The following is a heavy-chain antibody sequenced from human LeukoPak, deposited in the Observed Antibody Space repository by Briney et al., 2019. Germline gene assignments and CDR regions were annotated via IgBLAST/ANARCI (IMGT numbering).Heavy chain of an antibody. V-gene: IGHV4-59*01. Sequence: PSETLSLTCTVSGGSISSYYWSWIRQPPGKGLEWIGYIYYSGSTNYNPSLKSRVTISVDTSKNQFSLKLSSVTAADTAVYYCAAAYDILTGYYYYWGQGTLVTVSS. D-gene: IGHD3-9*01. CDR1: GGSISSYY. CDR3: AAAYDILTGYYYY. J-gene: IGHJ4*02. CDR2: IYYSGST.